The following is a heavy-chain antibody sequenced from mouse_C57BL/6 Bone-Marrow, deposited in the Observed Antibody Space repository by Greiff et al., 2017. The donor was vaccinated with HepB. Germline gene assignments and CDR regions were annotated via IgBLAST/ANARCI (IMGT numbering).Heavy chain of an antibody. CDR3: ARDGLDYYGSVMDY. CDR2: ISSVSSTI. J-gene: IGHJ4*01. V-gene: IGHV5-17*01. Sequence: EVKLVESGGGLVKPGGSLKLSCAASGFTFSDYGMHWVRQAPEKGLEWVAYISSVSSTIYYADTVKGRFTISRDNAKNTLFLQMTSLRSEDTAMYYCARDGLDYYGSVMDYWGQGTSVTVSS. CDR1: GFTFSDYG. D-gene: IGHD1-1*01.